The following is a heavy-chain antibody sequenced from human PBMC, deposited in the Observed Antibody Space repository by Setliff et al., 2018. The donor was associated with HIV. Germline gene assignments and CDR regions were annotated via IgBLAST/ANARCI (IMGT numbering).Heavy chain of an antibody. D-gene: IGHD4-17*01. V-gene: IGHV1-2*02. Sequence: ASVKVSCKASGYSFTGYHMHWVRQAPGQGLEWMGWINPNSGGTNYAQKFQGRVTMTTDTSTSTVYMELSSLTSADTAVYYCARDTVKATFSDYWGQGTLVTVSS. CDR3: ARDTVKATFSDY. J-gene: IGHJ4*02. CDR2: INPNSGGT. CDR1: GYSFTGYH.